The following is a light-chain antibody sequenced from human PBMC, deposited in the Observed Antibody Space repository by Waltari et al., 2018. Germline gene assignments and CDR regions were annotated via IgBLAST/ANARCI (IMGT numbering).Light chain of an antibody. CDR3: QQYHSSPFT. J-gene: IGKJ5*01. CDR1: QTVLYSSNNKNY. Sequence: DIVMTQSQDSLAVSLGESATNNCNSSQTVLYSSNNKNYLAWYQHKPGQPPKLLIYWASTRESGVPDRFSGSGSGTDFTLTISSLQAEDVAAYYCQQYHSSPFTFGQGTRLEIK. V-gene: IGKV4-1*01. CDR2: WAS.